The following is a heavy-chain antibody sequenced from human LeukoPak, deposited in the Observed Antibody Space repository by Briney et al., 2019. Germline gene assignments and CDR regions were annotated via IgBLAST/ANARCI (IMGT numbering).Heavy chain of an antibody. D-gene: IGHD3-22*01. J-gene: IGHJ3*02. CDR2: INWNGGST. CDR1: GFTFDDYG. Sequence: PGGSLRLSCAASGFTFDDYGMSWVRQAPGKGLEWVSGINWNGGSTGYADSVKGRFTISRDNAKNSLYLQMNSLRAEDTALYYCARDSIYYDSSGYYSNAFDIWGQGTMATVSS. CDR3: ARDSIYYDSSGYYSNAFDI. V-gene: IGHV3-20*04.